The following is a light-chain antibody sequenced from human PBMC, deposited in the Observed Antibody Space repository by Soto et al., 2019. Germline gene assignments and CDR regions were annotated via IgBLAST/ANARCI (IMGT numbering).Light chain of an antibody. CDR3: QQNNSNSPEYI. CDR2: KAS. V-gene: IGKV1-5*03. J-gene: IGKJ2*01. CDR1: QSISSW. Sequence: DIQMTQSPSTLSASVGDRVTITCRASQSISSWLAWYQQKPGKAPKLLIYKASSLESGVQSRFNGSEPGKELPLTISSLQPNDFPIYSCQQNNSNSPEYIFGQGTKLEIK.